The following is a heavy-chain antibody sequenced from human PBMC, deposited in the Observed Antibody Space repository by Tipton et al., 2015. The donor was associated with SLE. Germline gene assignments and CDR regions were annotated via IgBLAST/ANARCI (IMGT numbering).Heavy chain of an antibody. CDR2: IYYNVAH. CDR1: GGSISSSGLY. Sequence: TLSLTCTVCGGSISSSGLYCVWIRQPPGRGLEWIGSIYYNVAHHYNPSLKRRVTISADTSKNQFSLRLTSVTAADTAVYYCAKYASGTMFEYWGQGTLVTVSS. J-gene: IGHJ4*02. V-gene: IGHV4-39*01. CDR3: AKYASGTMFEY. D-gene: IGHD3-10*01.